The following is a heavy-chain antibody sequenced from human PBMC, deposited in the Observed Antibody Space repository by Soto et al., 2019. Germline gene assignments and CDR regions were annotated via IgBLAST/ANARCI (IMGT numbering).Heavy chain of an antibody. D-gene: IGHD6-13*01. V-gene: IGHV4-59*01. J-gene: IGHJ4*02. CDR1: GGSISSYY. CDR2: IYYSGST. Sequence: SETLSLTCTVSGGSISSYYWSWIRQPPGKGLEWIGYIYYSGSTNYNPSLKSRVTISVDTSKNQFSLKLSSVTAADTAVYYCARDQSSILYYWGQGTLVTVSS. CDR3: ARDQSSILYY.